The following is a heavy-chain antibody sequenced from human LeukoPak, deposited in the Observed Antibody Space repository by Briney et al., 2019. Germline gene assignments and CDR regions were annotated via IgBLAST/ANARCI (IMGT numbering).Heavy chain of an antibody. CDR1: GFTFSCFW. J-gene: IGHJ4*02. D-gene: IGHD6-19*01. Sequence: QPGGSLRLSCAASGFTFSCFWMHWVRQAPGKGLVWVSRINSVGSSTSYADSVKGRFTISRDNAKNTLYLQMNSLRAEDTAVYYCARERTSGWDAFDFWGQGTLVTVSS. CDR2: INSVGSST. CDR3: ARERTSGWDAFDF. V-gene: IGHV3-74*01.